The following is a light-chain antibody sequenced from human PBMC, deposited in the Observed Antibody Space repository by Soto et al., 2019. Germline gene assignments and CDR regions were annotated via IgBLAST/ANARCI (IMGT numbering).Light chain of an antibody. Sequence: EIVMTQSPATLSVSPGERATLSCRASQSVSSNLAWYQQKPGQAPRLLIYGASTRATGIPARFSGSGSGTEFTLTISSLQSEDFAVYYCQQYNTWPFTFGPGTEVDIK. CDR1: QSVSSN. V-gene: IGKV3-15*01. CDR3: QQYNTWPFT. CDR2: GAS. J-gene: IGKJ3*01.